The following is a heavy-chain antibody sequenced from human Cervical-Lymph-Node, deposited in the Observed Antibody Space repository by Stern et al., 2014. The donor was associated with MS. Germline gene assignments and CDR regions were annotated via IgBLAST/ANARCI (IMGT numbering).Heavy chain of an antibody. CDR3: AKAGLGETMFGDFDY. CDR2: ISGSGGST. D-gene: IGHD3-3*01. CDR1: GFTFSSYA. Sequence: EVQLVESGGGLVQPGGSLRLSCAASGFTFSSYAMSWVRQAPGKGLEWVSGISGSGGSTYYADSVKGRLTISRDNSKNTLYLQMNSLRAEDTAVYYCAKAGLGETMFGDFDYWGQGTLVTVSS. V-gene: IGHV3-23*04. J-gene: IGHJ4*02.